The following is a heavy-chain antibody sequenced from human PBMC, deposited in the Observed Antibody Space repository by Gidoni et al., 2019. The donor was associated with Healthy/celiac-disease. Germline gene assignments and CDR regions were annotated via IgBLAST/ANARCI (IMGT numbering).Heavy chain of an antibody. CDR3: ARAFGYSSSWRNWFDP. CDR2: IYYSGST. V-gene: IGHV4-39*07. D-gene: IGHD6-13*01. Sequence: QLQLQESGPGLVKPSETLSLTCTVSGGSISSSSYYWGWIRQPPGKGLEWIGSIYYSGSTYYNPSLKSRVTRSVDTSKNQFSLKLSSVTAADTAVYYCARAFGYSSSWRNWFDPWGQGTLVTVSS. J-gene: IGHJ5*02. CDR1: GGSISSSSYY.